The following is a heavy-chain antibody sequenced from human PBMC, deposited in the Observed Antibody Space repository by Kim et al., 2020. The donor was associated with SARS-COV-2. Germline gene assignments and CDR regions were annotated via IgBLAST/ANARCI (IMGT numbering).Heavy chain of an antibody. CDR3: ALAGDGYKDDAFDI. Sequence: GGSLRLSCAASGFTFSSYSMNWVRQAPGKGLEWVSSISSSSSYIYYADSVKGRFTISRDNAKNSLYLQMNSLRAEDTAVYYCALAGDGYKDDAFDIWGQGTMVTVSS. CDR2: ISSSSSYI. V-gene: IGHV3-21*01. J-gene: IGHJ3*02. D-gene: IGHD5-12*01. CDR1: GFTFSSYS.